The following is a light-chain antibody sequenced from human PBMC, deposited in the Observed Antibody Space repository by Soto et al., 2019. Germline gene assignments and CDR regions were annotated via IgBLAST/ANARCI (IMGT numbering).Light chain of an antibody. J-gene: IGKJ5*01. CDR1: QSVSTK. Sequence: ILMTQSPATVSVYPGERATLSCRAGQSVSTKFAWYRQKPGQAPRLFIYDAFKRATGVPARFSGPGSGTVFIPTISGLRSEDSAVYFFQRNNKSLFSFGQGRRLEIK. CDR2: DAF. V-gene: IGKV3D-15*01. CDR3: QRNNKSLFS.